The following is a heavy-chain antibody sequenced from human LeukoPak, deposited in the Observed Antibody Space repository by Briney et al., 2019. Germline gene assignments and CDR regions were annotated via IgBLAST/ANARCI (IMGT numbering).Heavy chain of an antibody. CDR1: GVSISSYS. Sequence: SENLSLNCTVSGVSISSYSWNWIRQSPGKGLEWIGRVYQSGSISYNPSLKSRVTISVDTSKNPFSLNLSSVTAADTAVYYWVSSYGGYVLGYWGQVTLVIV. V-gene: IGHV4-59*01. D-gene: IGHD5-12*01. J-gene: IGHJ4*02. CDR2: VYQSGSI. CDR3: VSSYGGYVLGY.